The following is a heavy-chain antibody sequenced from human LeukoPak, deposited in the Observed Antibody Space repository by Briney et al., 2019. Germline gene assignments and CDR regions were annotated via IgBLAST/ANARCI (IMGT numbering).Heavy chain of an antibody. J-gene: IGHJ5*02. CDR3: ASLGIAAAGRRWFDP. Sequence: ASVKVSCKASGYTFTGYYMHWVRQAPGQGLEWMGWINPNSGGTNYAQKFQGRVTMTRDTSISTAYMELSGLRSDDTAVYYCASLGIAAAGRRWFDPWSQGTLVTVSS. D-gene: IGHD6-13*01. CDR1: GYTFTGYY. V-gene: IGHV1-2*02. CDR2: INPNSGGT.